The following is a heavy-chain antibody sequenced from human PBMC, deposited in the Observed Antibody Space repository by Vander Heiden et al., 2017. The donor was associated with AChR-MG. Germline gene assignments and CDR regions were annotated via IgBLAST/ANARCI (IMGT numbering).Heavy chain of an antibody. Sequence: EVQLVESGGGLVQPGGSLRLSCAASGFPFSSYWMHWVRQGPGKGLVWVSRIHSDGSSTSYADSVKGRFTISRDNAKNTLYLQMNSLRAEDTAVYYCARGGSGYCSSISCLDPFDIWGQGTMVTVSS. D-gene: IGHD2-2*03. J-gene: IGHJ3*02. CDR2: IHSDGSST. V-gene: IGHV3-74*01. CDR1: GFPFSSYW. CDR3: ARGGSGYCSSISCLDPFDI.